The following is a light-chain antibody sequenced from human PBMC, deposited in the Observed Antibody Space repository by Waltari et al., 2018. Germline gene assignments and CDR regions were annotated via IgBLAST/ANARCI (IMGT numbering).Light chain of an antibody. Sequence: EIVMTQSPATLSVSPGERATLSCRASQSVSSNLAWYQQKPGQAPRLLIYGASTRATGIPARVGGSGSGTEFTLTISSLQSEEFAVYYCQQYNNWPLWTFGQGTKVEIK. CDR1: QSVSSN. V-gene: IGKV3-15*01. CDR2: GAS. J-gene: IGKJ1*01. CDR3: QQYNNWPLWT.